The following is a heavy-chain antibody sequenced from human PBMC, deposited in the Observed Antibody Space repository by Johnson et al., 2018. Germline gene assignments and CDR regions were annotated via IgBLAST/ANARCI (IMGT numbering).Heavy chain of an antibody. Sequence: EVQLLESGGGLVQPGESLRLSCAASGFTFSSYAMDWVRQAPGKGPEWVSAIIVAGTTYYADFVKGRFTISRDNSKNTGYLQMNNVRAEDTSLYYCVREPVEGPLDYWGQGILVTVAP. CDR2: IIVAGTT. CDR1: GFTFSSYA. D-gene: IGHD1-26*01. V-gene: IGHV3-23*01. CDR3: VREPVEGPLDY. J-gene: IGHJ4*02.